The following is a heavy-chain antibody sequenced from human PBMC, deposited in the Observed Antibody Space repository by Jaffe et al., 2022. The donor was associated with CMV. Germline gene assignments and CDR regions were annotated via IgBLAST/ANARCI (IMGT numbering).Heavy chain of an antibody. CDR1: GFTFDDYT. CDR3: AKSSGVVITEGPFDY. CDR2: ISWDGGST. V-gene: IGHV3-43*01. J-gene: IGHJ4*02. D-gene: IGHD3-3*01. Sequence: EVQLVESGGVVVQPGGSLRLSCAASGFTFDDYTMHWVRQAPGKGLEWVSLISWDGGSTYYADSVKGRFTISRDNSKNSLYLQMNSLRTEDTALYYCAKSSGVVITEGPFDYWGQGTLVTVSS.